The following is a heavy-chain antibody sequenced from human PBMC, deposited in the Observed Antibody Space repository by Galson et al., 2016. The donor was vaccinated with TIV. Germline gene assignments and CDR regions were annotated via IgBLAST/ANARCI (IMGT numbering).Heavy chain of an antibody. V-gene: IGHV3-49*03. CDR3: TRTAMGSTRNAFDI. Sequence: SLRLSCAASGFTFGHYAVNWFRQAPGKVLEWVGFITSKTYGATTEYAASVKGRFTISRDDSRNIAYLQMNSLKTEDTAVYYCTRTAMGSTRNAFDIWGQGTVVTVSS. CDR1: GFTFGHYA. D-gene: IGHD1-1*01. J-gene: IGHJ3*02. CDR2: ITSKTYGATT.